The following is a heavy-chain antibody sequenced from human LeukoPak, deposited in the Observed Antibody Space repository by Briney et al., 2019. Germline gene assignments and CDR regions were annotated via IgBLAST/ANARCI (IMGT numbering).Heavy chain of an antibody. CDR2: IRSKASGGTT. D-gene: IGHD3-10*01. CDR3: TREDGPGSS. J-gene: IGHJ5*02. Sequence: PGRSLRLSCTASGFTFGDYAMSWVRQAPGKGLEWVGFIRSKASGGTTEYAASVKGRFTISRDDSKSIAYLQMNSLKTEDTAVYYCTREDGPGSSWGQGTLVTVSS. CDR1: GFTFGDYA. V-gene: IGHV3-49*04.